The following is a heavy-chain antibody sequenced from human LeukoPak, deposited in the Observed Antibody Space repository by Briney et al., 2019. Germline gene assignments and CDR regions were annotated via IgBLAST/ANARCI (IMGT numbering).Heavy chain of an antibody. CDR2: INHSGST. CDR3: ARFRSRKIYYYGMDV. Sequence: SETLSLTCAVYGGSFSGYYWSWIRQPPGKGLEWIGEINHSGSTNYNPSLKSRVTISVDTSKIQFSLKLSSVTAADTAVYYCARFRSRKIYYYGMDVWGQGTTVTVSS. CDR1: GGSFSGYY. V-gene: IGHV4-34*01. J-gene: IGHJ6*02.